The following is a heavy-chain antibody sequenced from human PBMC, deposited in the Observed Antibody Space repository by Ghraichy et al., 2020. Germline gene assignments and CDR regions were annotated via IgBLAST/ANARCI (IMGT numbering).Heavy chain of an antibody. J-gene: IGHJ5*02. D-gene: IGHD2-15*01. CDR1: GGSISSSSYY. V-gene: IGHV4-39*01. CDR2: IYYSGST. CDR3: ARHSDCSGGSCLMGWFDP. Sequence: ESLNISCTVSGGSISSSSYYWGWIRQPPGKGLEWIGSIYYSGSTYYNPSLKSRVTISVDTSKNQFSLKLSSVTAADTAVYYCARHSDCSGGSCLMGWFDPWGQGTLVTVSS.